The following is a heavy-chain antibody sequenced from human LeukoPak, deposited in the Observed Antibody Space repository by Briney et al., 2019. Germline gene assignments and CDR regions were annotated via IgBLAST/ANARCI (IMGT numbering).Heavy chain of an antibody. Sequence: ASVKVSCKASGYTFTSYGISWVRQAPGQGLEWMGWISAYNGNTNYAQKLQGRVTMTTDTSTSTAYMELRSLGSDDTAVYYCARDFGVATRGDFDYWGQGTLVTVSS. V-gene: IGHV1-18*01. CDR3: ARDFGVATRGDFDY. CDR1: GYTFTSYG. D-gene: IGHD3-3*01. CDR2: ISAYNGNT. J-gene: IGHJ4*02.